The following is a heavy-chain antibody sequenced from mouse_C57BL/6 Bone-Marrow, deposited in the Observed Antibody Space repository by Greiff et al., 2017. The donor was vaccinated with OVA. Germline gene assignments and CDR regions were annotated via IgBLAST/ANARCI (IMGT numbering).Heavy chain of an antibody. CDR1: GYTFTDYY. V-gene: IGHV1-19*01. CDR3: ARGYPAWFAY. CDR2: INPYNGGP. D-gene: IGHD2-2*01. Sequence: EVQLQQSGPVLVKPGASVKMSCKASGYTFTDYYMNWVKQSHGKSLEWIGVINPYNGGPSYNQKFKGKATLTVDKSSSTAYMELNSLTSEDSAVYYCARGYPAWFAYWGQGTLVTVSA. J-gene: IGHJ3*01.